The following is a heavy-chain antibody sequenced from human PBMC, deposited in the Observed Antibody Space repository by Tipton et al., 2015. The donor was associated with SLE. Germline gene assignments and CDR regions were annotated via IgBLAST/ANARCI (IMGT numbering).Heavy chain of an antibody. CDR1: GGSISSGSYY. D-gene: IGHD2-2*01. CDR2: IYTSGST. J-gene: IGHJ5*02. Sequence: TLSLTCTVSGGSISSGSYYWSWIRQPAGKGLEWIGRIYTSGSTNYNPSLKSRVTISVDTSKNQFSLKLSSLTAADTAVYYCAREESVGVPASLRHNGFGPRSQGTLVTVSS. CDR3: AREESVGVPASLRHNGFGP. V-gene: IGHV4-61*02.